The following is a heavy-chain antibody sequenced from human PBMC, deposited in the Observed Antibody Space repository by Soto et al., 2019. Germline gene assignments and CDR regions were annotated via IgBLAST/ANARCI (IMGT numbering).Heavy chain of an antibody. J-gene: IGHJ6*02. V-gene: IGHV1-69*01. CDR2: IIPLFGTT. Sequence: QVQVVQSGVEVRRPGSSVKVSCKASGDTFKNCVISWVRQAPGQGLEWMGGIIPLFGTTDFAQRFQGRLTITTDESTTTAYMELSRLRSEDTATYYCAAELGCGKVAVVWGQGTTVIVSS. CDR1: GDTFKNCV. D-gene: IGHD2-15*01. CDR3: AAELGCGKVAVV.